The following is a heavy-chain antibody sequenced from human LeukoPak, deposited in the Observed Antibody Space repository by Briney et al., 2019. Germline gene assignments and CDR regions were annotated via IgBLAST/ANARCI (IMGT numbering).Heavy chain of an antibody. CDR2: IYTSGST. V-gene: IGHV4-61*02. D-gene: IGHD2-15*01. CDR1: GGSISSGCYY. CDR3: ARDRYCSGGSCYDY. Sequence: SQTLSLTCTAAGGSISSGCYYWCLIRHPAGKGLEGIGRIYTSGSTNYNPSLQSRVTISVDTSKNQFSLKLSSVTAADTAVYYCARDRYCSGGSCYDYWGQGTLVTVSS. J-gene: IGHJ4*02.